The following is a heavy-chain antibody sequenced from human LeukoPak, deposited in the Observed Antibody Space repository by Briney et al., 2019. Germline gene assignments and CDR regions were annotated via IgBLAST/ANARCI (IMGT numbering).Heavy chain of an antibody. D-gene: IGHD6-19*01. CDR1: GFTFDDYA. Sequence: GRSLRLSCAASGFTFDDYAMHWVRQAPGKGLEWVSGISWNSGSIGYADSVKGRFTISRDNAKNSLYLQMNSLRAEDMALYYCAKGPYSSGWGYFQHWGQGTLVTVSS. V-gene: IGHV3-9*03. J-gene: IGHJ1*01. CDR2: ISWNSGSI. CDR3: AKGPYSSGWGYFQH.